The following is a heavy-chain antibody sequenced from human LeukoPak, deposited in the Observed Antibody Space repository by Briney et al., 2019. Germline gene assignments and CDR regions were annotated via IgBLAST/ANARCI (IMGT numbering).Heavy chain of an antibody. Sequence: GGSLRLSCAASGFTFDDYAMSWVRQAPGKGLEWVSAISGSGGSTYYADSVKGRFTISRDNSKNTLYLQMNSLRAEDTAVYYCAKDRALLWFGELPNYFDYWGQGTLVTVSS. CDR1: GFTFDDYA. D-gene: IGHD3-10*01. V-gene: IGHV3-23*01. J-gene: IGHJ4*02. CDR2: ISGSGGST. CDR3: AKDRALLWFGELPNYFDY.